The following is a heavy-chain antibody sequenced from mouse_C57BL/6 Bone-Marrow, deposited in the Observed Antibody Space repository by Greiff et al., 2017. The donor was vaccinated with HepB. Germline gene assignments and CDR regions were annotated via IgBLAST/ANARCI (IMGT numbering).Heavy chain of an antibody. CDR3: ARDRLGDY. CDR1: GYSITSGYY. D-gene: IGHD4-1*01. V-gene: IGHV3-6*01. Sequence: EVKLVESGPGLVKPSQSLSLTCSVTGYSITSGYYWNWIRQFPGNKLEWMGYISYDGSNNYNPSLKNRISITRDTSKNQFFLKLNSVTTEDTATYYCARDRLGDYWGQGTSVTVSS. CDR2: ISYDGSN. J-gene: IGHJ4*01.